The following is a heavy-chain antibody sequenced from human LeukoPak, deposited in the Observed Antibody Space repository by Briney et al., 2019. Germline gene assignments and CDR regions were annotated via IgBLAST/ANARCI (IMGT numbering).Heavy chain of an antibody. CDR3: ASGTVTTKEFDY. D-gene: IGHD4-17*01. V-gene: IGHV4-4*07. J-gene: IGHJ4*02. CDR2: IYTSGST. CDR1: GGSISSYY. Sequence: SETLSLTCTVSGGSISSYYWSWIRQPAGKGLEWIGRIYTSGSTNYNPSLKSRGTVSVDTSKNQFSLKLSSVTAADTAVYYCASGTVTTKEFDYWGQGTLVTVSS.